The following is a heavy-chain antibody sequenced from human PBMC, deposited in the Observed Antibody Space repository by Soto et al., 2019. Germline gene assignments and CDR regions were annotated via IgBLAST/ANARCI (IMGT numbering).Heavy chain of an antibody. D-gene: IGHD3-10*01. Sequence: GGSLRLSCAASGFAFSSYWMNWVRQVPGKGLVWVSSIKTDGSITTYAASVKGRFTNSRDNAKNTLYLQMNSLRVEDTAVYYCARDLLGFRAFDIWGQGTMVTVSS. CDR3: ARDLLGFRAFDI. CDR1: GFAFSSYW. CDR2: IKTDGSIT. V-gene: IGHV3-74*01. J-gene: IGHJ3*02.